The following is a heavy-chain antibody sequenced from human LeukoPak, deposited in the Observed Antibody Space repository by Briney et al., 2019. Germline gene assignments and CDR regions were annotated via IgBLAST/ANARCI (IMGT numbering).Heavy chain of an antibody. CDR3: VSPRGFSYGYFDY. CDR2: IYYSGSI. CDR1: GGSISSYY. Sequence: SETLSLTCTVSGGSISSYYWSWIRLPPGKGLEWIGHIYYSGSINYNPSLKSRVTISADTSKNQFSLTLGSVSATDTAVYYCVSPRGFSYGYFDYWGQGTLVTVSS. J-gene: IGHJ4*02. D-gene: IGHD5-18*01. V-gene: IGHV4-59*08.